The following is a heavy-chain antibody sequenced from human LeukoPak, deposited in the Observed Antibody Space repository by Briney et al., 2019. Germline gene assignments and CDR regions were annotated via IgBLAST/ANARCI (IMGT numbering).Heavy chain of an antibody. D-gene: IGHD6-13*01. CDR3: ARVYCSNSYDYWYFDL. V-gene: IGHV4-59*01. CDR1: GGSIRSYY. CDR2: IYYSGST. Sequence: PSETLSLTCTVSGGSIRSYYWSWIRQPPGKGLEWIAYIYYSGSTNYNPSLKSRVTISVDTSKNQFSLKLSSVTAADTAVYYCARVYCSNSYDYWYFDLWGRGTLVTVSS. J-gene: IGHJ2*01.